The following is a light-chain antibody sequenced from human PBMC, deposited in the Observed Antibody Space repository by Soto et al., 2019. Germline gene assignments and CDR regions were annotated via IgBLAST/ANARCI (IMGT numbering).Light chain of an antibody. CDR2: LNSDGSH. CDR1: SGHSNYV. CDR3: QTWDTGIRV. Sequence: QLVLTQSPSASASLGASAKLTCTLSSGHSNYVIAWHQQQPEKGPRYLMKLNSDGSHSKGDGIPDRFSGSSSGAERYLTISSLQSEDEADYYCQTWDTGIRVFGGGTKVTVL. J-gene: IGLJ2*01. V-gene: IGLV4-69*01.